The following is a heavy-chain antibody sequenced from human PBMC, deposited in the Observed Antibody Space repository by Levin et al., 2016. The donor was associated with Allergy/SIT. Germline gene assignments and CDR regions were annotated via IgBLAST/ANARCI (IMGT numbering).Heavy chain of an antibody. D-gene: IGHD2-2*01. J-gene: IGHJ4*02. V-gene: IGHV3-23*01. Sequence: GESLKISCAASGFTFSSYAMSWVRQAPGKGLEWVSGISGSGGSTYYAVSVKGRFTISRDNSKNTLYLQMNSLRAEDTAVYYCALQPKGYCSSSSCLRADYWGQGTLVTVSS. CDR3: ALQPKGYCSSSSCLRADY. CDR1: GFTFSSYA. CDR2: ISGSGGST.